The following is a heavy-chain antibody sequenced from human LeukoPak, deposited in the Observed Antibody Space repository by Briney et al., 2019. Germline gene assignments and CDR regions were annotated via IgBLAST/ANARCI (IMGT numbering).Heavy chain of an antibody. CDR1: GFTFSIYS. J-gene: IGHJ4*02. Sequence: GGSLRLSCTASGFTFSIYSMNCVRQAPGKGLEWVSSISSSSSYIYSVDSVKGRLTISRDNAKNPLYLQMNSLRAEDTAVYYCARDQVGATTGGYSYWGQGTLVTVSS. D-gene: IGHD1-26*01. V-gene: IGHV3-21*01. CDR2: ISSSSSYI. CDR3: ARDQVGATTGGYSY.